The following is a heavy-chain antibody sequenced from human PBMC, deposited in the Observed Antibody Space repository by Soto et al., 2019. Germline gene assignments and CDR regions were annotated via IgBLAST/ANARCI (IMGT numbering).Heavy chain of an antibody. Sequence: EVQLLDSGGGLVQPGGSLRLSCAASGFTFSTYAMSWVRQAPGKGLEWVSTITGSGSSTYYADSVKGRFTISRDNSKNTLSLQMNRLRAEDTAVYYCAKDLYGDYGGVDYWGQGTLVTVSS. CDR3: AKDLYGDYGGVDY. J-gene: IGHJ4*02. D-gene: IGHD4-17*01. V-gene: IGHV3-23*01. CDR2: ITGSGSST. CDR1: GFTFSTYA.